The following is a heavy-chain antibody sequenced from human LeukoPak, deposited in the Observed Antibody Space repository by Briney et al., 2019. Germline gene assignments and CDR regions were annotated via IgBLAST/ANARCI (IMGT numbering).Heavy chain of an antibody. CDR3: ARVWNTYYDFWSGLNWFDP. D-gene: IGHD3-3*01. Sequence: KRGGSLRLSCAASGFTFSDYYMSWIRQAPGKGLEWVSYISSSGSTIYYADSVKGRFTISRDNAKNSLYLQMNSLRAEDTAVYYCARVWNTYYDFWSGLNWFDPWGQGTLFTVSS. V-gene: IGHV3-11*04. J-gene: IGHJ5*02. CDR1: GFTFSDYY. CDR2: ISSSGSTI.